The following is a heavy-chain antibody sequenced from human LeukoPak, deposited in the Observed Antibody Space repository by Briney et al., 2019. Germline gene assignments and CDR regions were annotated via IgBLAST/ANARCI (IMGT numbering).Heavy chain of an antibody. CDR1: GFTLSSYG. J-gene: IGHJ4*02. CDR3: AKDRNKYCSGGSCAYFFDD. D-gene: IGHD2-15*01. CDR2: ISYDGSHK. Sequence: GGSLRLSCVASGFTLSSYGMHWVRQAPGKGLEWVAVISYDGSHKYYADSVKGRFTISRDNSKNTLYLQMNSLRAEDTAVYYCAKDRNKYCSGGSCAYFFDDWGQGTLVTVSS. V-gene: IGHV3-30*18.